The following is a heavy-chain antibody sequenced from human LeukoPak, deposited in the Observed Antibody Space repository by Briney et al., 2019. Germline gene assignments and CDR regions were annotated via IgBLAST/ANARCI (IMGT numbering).Heavy chain of an antibody. J-gene: IGHJ4*02. CDR3: AKISSH. V-gene: IGHV3-30*02. CDR1: GFIFSSFG. Sequence: PGGSLRLSCVASGFIFSSFGMHWVRQAPGKGLEWVAFIRYDGSTKYYADSVKGRFTISRDNSRNTLYLEMNNLRADDTAVYYCAKISSHWGQGTLVTVSS. CDR2: IRYDGSTK. D-gene: IGHD3-3*02.